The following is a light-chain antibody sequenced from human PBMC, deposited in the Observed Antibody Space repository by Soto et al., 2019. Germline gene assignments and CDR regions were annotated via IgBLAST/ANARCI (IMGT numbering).Light chain of an antibody. J-gene: IGLJ2*01. CDR1: SSNIGAGYD. V-gene: IGLV1-40*01. Sequence: QAVVTQPPSVSGAPGQRVTISCTGSSSNIGAGYDVHWYQQLPGTAPKLLIYGNNNRPSGVPDRFSGSKSGTSASLAITGLQAEDEADYYCQSYDSSLSGVVFGGGTKLTDL. CDR3: QSYDSSLSGVV. CDR2: GNN.